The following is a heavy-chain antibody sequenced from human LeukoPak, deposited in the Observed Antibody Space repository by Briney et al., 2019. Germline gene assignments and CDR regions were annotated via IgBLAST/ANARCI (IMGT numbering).Heavy chain of an antibody. J-gene: IGHJ3*02. CDR2: IYSGGST. CDR3: ARSRMWDLPGIAEDAFDI. Sequence: GGSLRLSCAASGFTVSSNYMSWVRQAPGKGLEWVSVIYSGGSTYYADSVKGRFTISRDNSKNTLYLQMNSLRAEDTAVYYCARSRMWDLPGIAEDAFDIWGQGTMVTVSS. V-gene: IGHV3-53*01. D-gene: IGHD6-13*01. CDR1: GFTVSSNY.